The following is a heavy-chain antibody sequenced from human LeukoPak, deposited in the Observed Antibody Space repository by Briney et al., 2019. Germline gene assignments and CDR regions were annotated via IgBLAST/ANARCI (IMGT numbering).Heavy chain of an antibody. J-gene: IGHJ6*02. CDR1: GYTFTSYG. V-gene: IGHV1-18*01. Sequence: GASVKVSRKASGYTFTSYGISWVRQAPGQGLEWMGWISAYNGNTNYAQKLQGRVTMTTDTSTSTAYMELRSLRSDDTAVYYCARESYYYDSSGSYGMDVWGQGTTVTVSS. D-gene: IGHD3-22*01. CDR2: ISAYNGNT. CDR3: ARESYYYDSSGSYGMDV.